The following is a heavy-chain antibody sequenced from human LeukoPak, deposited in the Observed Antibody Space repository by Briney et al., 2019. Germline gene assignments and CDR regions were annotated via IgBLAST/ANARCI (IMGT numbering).Heavy chain of an antibody. CDR3: AGSGYYYRFDY. J-gene: IGHJ4*02. D-gene: IGHD3-10*01. Sequence: PGGSLRLSCVASEFPFSSYAMSWVRQAPGKGLEWVSTISGSGTTTYYADSVKGRFTISRDKSKNTFFLQMNTLRAEDTAIYYYAGSGYYYRFDYWGQGTLVTVSS. CDR1: EFPFSSYA. CDR2: ISGSGTTT. V-gene: IGHV3-23*01.